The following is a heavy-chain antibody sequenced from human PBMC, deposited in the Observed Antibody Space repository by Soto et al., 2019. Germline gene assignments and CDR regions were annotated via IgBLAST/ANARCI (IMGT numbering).Heavy chain of an antibody. CDR1: GGSISSYY. D-gene: IGHD1-1*01. V-gene: IGHV4-59*01. CDR2: IYYSGST. Sequence: SETLSLTCTVSGGSISSYYWSWIRQPPGKGLEWIGYIYYSGSTNYNPSLKSRVTISVDTSKNQFSLKLSSVTAADTAVYYCAREGTSGDGYYYYGMDVWGQGTTVTVSS. J-gene: IGHJ6*02. CDR3: AREGTSGDGYYYYGMDV.